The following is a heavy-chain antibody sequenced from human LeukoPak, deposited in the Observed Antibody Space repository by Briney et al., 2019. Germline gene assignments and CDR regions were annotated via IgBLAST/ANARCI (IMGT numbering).Heavy chain of an antibody. Sequence: ESSETLSLTCAVYGGSFSGYYWSWIRQPPGKGLEWIGEINHSGSTNYNPSLKSRVTISVDTSKNQFSLKLSSVTAADTAVYYCARAFIPSPSFVVPAAGGRWFDPWGQGTLVTVSS. J-gene: IGHJ5*02. CDR1: GGSFSGYY. V-gene: IGHV4-34*01. CDR3: ARAFIPSPSFVVPAAGGRWFDP. CDR2: INHSGST. D-gene: IGHD2-2*01.